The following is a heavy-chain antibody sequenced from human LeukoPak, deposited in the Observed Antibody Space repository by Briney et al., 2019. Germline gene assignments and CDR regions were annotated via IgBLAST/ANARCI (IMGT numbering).Heavy chain of an antibody. V-gene: IGHV1-2*02. CDR1: GYTFTGYY. CDR2: INPNSGGT. D-gene: IGHD1-26*01. CDR3: ARGDRLVGAPGAFDI. J-gene: IGHJ3*02. Sequence: ASVKVSCKASGYTFTGYYMHWVRQAPGQGLEWMGWINPNSGGTNYAQKFQGRVTMTRDTSISTAYMELSRLRSDDTAVYYCARGDRLVGAPGAFDIWGQGTMVTVSS.